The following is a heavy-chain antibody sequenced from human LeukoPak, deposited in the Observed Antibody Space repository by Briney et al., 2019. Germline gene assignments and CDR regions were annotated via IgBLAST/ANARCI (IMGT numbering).Heavy chain of an antibody. Sequence: GASVKVSCKASGYTFTGYYMHWVRQAPGQGLEWMGWISPNSGGTNYAQKFQGRVTMTRDTSISTAYMELSRLRSDDTAVYYCARTYYYGSGNLDYWGQGTLVTVSS. J-gene: IGHJ4*02. D-gene: IGHD3-10*01. CDR2: ISPNSGGT. CDR3: ARTYYYGSGNLDY. V-gene: IGHV1-2*02. CDR1: GYTFTGYY.